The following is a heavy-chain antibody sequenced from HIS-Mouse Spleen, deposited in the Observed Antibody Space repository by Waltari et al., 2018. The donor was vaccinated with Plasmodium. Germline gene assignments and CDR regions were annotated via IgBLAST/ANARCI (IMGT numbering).Heavy chain of an antibody. J-gene: IGHJ1*01. V-gene: IGHV1-2*02. CDR1: GYTFTGYY. Sequence: QVQLVQSGAEVKKPGASVKVSCKASGYTFTGYYMHWVRQAPGQGLEWMGGNNPNRGGKNYAQKFQGRVTMTRDTAISTAYMELSRLRSDDTAVYYCARVLGYKAAAGTFVEYFQHWGQGTLVTVSS. D-gene: IGHD6-13*01. CDR2: NNPNRGGK. CDR3: ARVLGYKAAAGTFVEYFQH.